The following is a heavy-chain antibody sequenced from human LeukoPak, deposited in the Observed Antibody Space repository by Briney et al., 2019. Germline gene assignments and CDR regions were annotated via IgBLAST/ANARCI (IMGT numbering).Heavy chain of an antibody. D-gene: IGHD3-16*01. V-gene: IGHV3-33*01. J-gene: IGHJ3*02. CDR2: IWFDGSNK. CDR3: ARGGEFEAFDI. Sequence: GGSLRLSCAASGFIFSSYGMNWVRQAPGKGLEWVAIIWFDGSNKYYADSVKGRFTISRDNSKDTLYLQMNSLRAEDTAVYYCARGGEFEAFDIWGQGTMVTVSS. CDR1: GFIFSSYG.